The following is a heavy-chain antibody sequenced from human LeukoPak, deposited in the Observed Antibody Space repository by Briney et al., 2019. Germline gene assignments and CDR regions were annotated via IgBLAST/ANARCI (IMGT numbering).Heavy chain of an antibody. J-gene: IGHJ4*02. V-gene: IGHV3-23*01. Sequence: GGSLRLSCAASGFTFSTYAMSWVRQAPGKGLEWVSGIRSSGGSTYYSDSVKGRFTISRDNSKNTLYLRMNSLRVEDTAVYYCAKEGELGPFDYWGQGTLVTVSS. CDR3: AKEGELGPFDY. CDR2: IRSSGGST. D-gene: IGHD1-26*01. CDR1: GFTFSTYA.